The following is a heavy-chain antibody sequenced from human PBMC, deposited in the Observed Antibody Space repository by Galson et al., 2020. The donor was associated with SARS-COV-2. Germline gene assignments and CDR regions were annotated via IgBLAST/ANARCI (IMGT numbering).Heavy chain of an antibody. J-gene: IGHJ4*02. CDR3: ARCHTGETPYFDY. D-gene: IGHD7-27*01. V-gene: IGHV4-59*01. Sequence: SETLSLTCTVSGGSIRSYYWNWIRPPPGKGLEWNGYIHYNGNTKYNPSLNSRVTMSVHTSEKQISLKLTSVTAADKAVYYCARCHTGETPYFDYLGQGTLVTVSS. CDR2: IHYNGNT. CDR1: GGSIRSYY.